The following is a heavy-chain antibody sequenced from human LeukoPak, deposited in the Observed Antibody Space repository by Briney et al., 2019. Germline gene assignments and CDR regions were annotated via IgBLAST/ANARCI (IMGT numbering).Heavy chain of an antibody. J-gene: IGHJ4*02. CDR1: GFPFSSYG. V-gene: IGHV3-30*02. D-gene: IGHD1-26*01. CDR2: IWSVGGAE. CDR3: AKFGGATDY. Sequence: PGGSLRLSCVASGFPFSSYGMHWVRQAPGKGLEWVAVIWSVGGAEYYADSVKGRFTISRDNSKNTLYLQMNSLRAEDTAVYYCAKFGGATDYWGQGTLVTVSS.